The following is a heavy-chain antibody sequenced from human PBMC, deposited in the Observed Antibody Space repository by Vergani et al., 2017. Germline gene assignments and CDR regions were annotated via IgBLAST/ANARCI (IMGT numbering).Heavy chain of an antibody. Sequence: QVQILQSGGGVVQPGGSLSLSCTLSGFPLNTYGIHWVRPAPGKGLELVSFRRYDGSSEYYGDSVKCRFTIARDKSQNTVNLQMNSLRTEDTAVYFCANSVIAGNVGVAYFGMDVWGRGTTVTVSS. J-gene: IGHJ6*02. CDR3: ANSVIAGNVGVAYFGMDV. D-gene: IGHD2/OR15-2a*01. CDR2: RRYDGSSE. CDR1: GFPLNTYG. V-gene: IGHV3-30*02.